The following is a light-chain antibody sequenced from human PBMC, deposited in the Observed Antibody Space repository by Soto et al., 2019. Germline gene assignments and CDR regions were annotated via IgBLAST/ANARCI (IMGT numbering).Light chain of an antibody. CDR3: QQYDNLPPFT. V-gene: IGKV1-33*01. Sequence: EIQVNHSASCLSASVGDRVTITCQASQGISNYLNWYQQKPGKAPKLLIYDASNLETGVPSRFSGSGSGTDFTFTISSLQPEDIATYYCQQYDNLPPFTFGPGTKVDIK. CDR1: QGISNY. J-gene: IGKJ3*01. CDR2: DAS.